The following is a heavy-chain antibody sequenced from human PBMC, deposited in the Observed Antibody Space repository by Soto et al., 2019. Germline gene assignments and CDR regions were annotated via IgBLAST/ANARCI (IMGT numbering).Heavy chain of an antibody. Sequence: ASVNVSCKSSGYTFTNHCISWVRQAPGQRLEWMGWINAGNGNTKYSQKFQGRVTITRDTSASTAYMELSSLRSEDTAVYYCARDDHIAVAGTRGFDYWGQGTLVTVSS. J-gene: IGHJ4*02. V-gene: IGHV1-3*01. CDR3: ARDDHIAVAGTRGFDY. CDR1: GYTFTNHC. CDR2: INAGNGNT. D-gene: IGHD6-19*01.